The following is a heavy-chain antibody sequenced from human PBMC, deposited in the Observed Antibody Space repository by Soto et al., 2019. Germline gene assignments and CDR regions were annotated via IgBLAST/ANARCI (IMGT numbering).Heavy chain of an antibody. CDR1: GFTVSSNY. D-gene: IGHD3-22*01. CDR2: IYSGGST. Sequence: EVQLVESGGGLIQPGGSLRLPCAASGFTVSSNYMSWVRQAPGKALEWVSVIYSGGSTYYADSVKGRFTISRDNSKNTLYLQMNSLRAEDTAVYYCARDRVESGYPEYFQHWGQGTLVTVSS. J-gene: IGHJ1*01. CDR3: ARDRVESGYPEYFQH. V-gene: IGHV3-53*01.